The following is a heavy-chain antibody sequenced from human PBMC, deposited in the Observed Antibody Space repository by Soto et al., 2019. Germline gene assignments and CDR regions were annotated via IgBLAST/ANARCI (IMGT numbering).Heavy chain of an antibody. Sequence: SETLSLTCAVYGGSFSGYYWSWIRQPPGKGLEWIGEINHSGSTNYNPSLKSRVTISVDTSKNQFSLKLSSVTAADTAVYYCARGSTRLLYYFDYWGQVTLVTVSS. CDR1: GGSFSGYY. V-gene: IGHV4-34*01. CDR3: ARGSTRLLYYFDY. J-gene: IGHJ4*02. D-gene: IGHD1-1*01. CDR2: INHSGST.